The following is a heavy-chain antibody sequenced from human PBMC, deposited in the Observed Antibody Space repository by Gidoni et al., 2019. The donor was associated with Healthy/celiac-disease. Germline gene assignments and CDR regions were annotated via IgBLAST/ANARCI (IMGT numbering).Heavy chain of an antibody. CDR2: IYYSGST. CDR1: GGSISSGGYY. V-gene: IGHV4-31*03. Sequence: QVQLQESGPGLVKPSQNLSLTCTVSGGSISSGGYYWSWIRQHPGKGLEWIGYIYYSGSTYYNPSLKSRFTISVDTSKNQFSLKLSSVTAADTAVYYCARDLRVGATLFGMDVWGQGTTVTVSS. J-gene: IGHJ6*02. CDR3: ARDLRVGATLFGMDV. D-gene: IGHD1-26*01.